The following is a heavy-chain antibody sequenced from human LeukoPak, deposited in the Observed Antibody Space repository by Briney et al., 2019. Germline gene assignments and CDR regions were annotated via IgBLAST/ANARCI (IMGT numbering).Heavy chain of an antibody. CDR2: INPNSGGT. CDR1: GYTFTGYY. D-gene: IGHD7-27*01. J-gene: IGHJ6*03. Sequence: GASVKVSCKASGYTFTGYYMHWVRQAPGQGLEWMGWINPNSGGTNYAQKFQGRVTMTRDTSISTAYMELSRLRSDDTAVYYCARELGSAYWGSHYYMDVWGKGTTVTVSS. CDR3: ARELGSAYWGSHYYMDV. V-gene: IGHV1-2*02.